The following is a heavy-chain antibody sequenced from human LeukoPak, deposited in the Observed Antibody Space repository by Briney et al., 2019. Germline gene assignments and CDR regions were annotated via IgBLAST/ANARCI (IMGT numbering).Heavy chain of an antibody. V-gene: IGHV4-38-2*01. CDR3: ARLRYSSGNYFDY. J-gene: IGHJ4*02. CDR2: IYHSGST. D-gene: IGHD6-19*01. CDR1: GYSISSGYY. Sequence: SETLSLTCAVSGYSISSGYYWGWIRQPPGKGLEWIGSIYHSGSTYYNPSLKCRVTISVDTSKNQFSLKLSSVTAADTAVYYCARLRYSSGNYFDYWGQGTLVTVSS.